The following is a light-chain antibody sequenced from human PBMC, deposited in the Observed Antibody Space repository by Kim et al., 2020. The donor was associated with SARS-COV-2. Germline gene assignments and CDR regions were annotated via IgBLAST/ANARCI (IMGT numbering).Light chain of an antibody. CDR1: NSDVGNYNL. CDR2: EVT. Sequence: QSALTQPASVSGSPGQSITIPCTGTNSDVGNYNLVSWYQQHPGEAPKLIISEVTKRPSGVSNLFSGSKSGNTASLTISGLQAEDEADYYCCSYGSFNTFILFGGGTQLTVL. J-gene: IGLJ2*01. V-gene: IGLV2-23*02. CDR3: CSYGSFNTFIL.